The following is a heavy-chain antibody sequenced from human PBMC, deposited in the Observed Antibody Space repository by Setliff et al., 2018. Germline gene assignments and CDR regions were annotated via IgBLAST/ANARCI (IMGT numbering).Heavy chain of an antibody. Sequence: PGGSLRLSCVASGLPFSNSNMNWVRQAPGEGLEWVSSISSISNYIYYADSVKGRFTISRDNAKNTVYLQMNSLRAEDTAVYYCARVGEYRFLEWFMNYYYNYMDAWGKGTTVTVSS. CDR3: ARVGEYRFLEWFMNYYYNYMDA. J-gene: IGHJ6*03. CDR2: ISSISNYI. D-gene: IGHD3-3*01. CDR1: GLPFSNSN. V-gene: IGHV3-21*01.